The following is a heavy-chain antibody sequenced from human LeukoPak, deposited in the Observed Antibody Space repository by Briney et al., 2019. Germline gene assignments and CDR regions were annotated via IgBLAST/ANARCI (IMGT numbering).Heavy chain of an antibody. V-gene: IGHV3-9*01. D-gene: IGHD1-26*01. Sequence: GGSLRLSCAAYGFTFDDYAMHWVRQAPGKGLEWVSGISWNSGSIGYADSVKARFTISRDNAKNSLYLQMNSLRAEDTALYYCAKATSGSYELQYYFDYWGQGTLVTVSS. J-gene: IGHJ4*02. CDR1: GFTFDDYA. CDR2: ISWNSGSI. CDR3: AKATSGSYELQYYFDY.